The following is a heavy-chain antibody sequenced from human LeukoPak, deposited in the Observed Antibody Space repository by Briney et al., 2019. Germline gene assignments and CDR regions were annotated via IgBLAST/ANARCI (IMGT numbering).Heavy chain of an antibody. CDR3: ARRDRWIQLWLPYFDY. Sequence: PSETLSLTCTVSGGSISSSSYYWGWIRQPPGKGLEWIGSIYYSGSTYYNPSLKSRVTISVDTSKNQFSLKLSSVTAADTAVYYCARRDRWIQLWLPYFDYWGQGTLVTVSS. D-gene: IGHD5-18*01. CDR2: IYYSGST. CDR1: GGSISSSSYY. V-gene: IGHV4-39*01. J-gene: IGHJ4*02.